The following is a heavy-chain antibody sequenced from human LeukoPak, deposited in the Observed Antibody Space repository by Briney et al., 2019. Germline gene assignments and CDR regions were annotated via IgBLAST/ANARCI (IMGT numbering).Heavy chain of an antibody. D-gene: IGHD5-18*01. Sequence: NPSETLSLTCAVYGGSFSGYYWSWIPRPPGEGLEWIGEIYHSGSTNYNPSLKSPVTISVDTSKNQFSLKLSSVTSADTAVYYCARGRFRYSYGYRDVDFDYWGQGTLVTVSS. V-gene: IGHV4-34*01. CDR3: ARGRFRYSYGYRDVDFDY. J-gene: IGHJ4*02. CDR1: GGSFSGYY. CDR2: IYHSGST.